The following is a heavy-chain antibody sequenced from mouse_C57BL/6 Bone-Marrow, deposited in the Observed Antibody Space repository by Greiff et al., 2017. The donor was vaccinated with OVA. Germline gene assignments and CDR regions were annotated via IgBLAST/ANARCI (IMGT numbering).Heavy chain of an antibody. D-gene: IGHD1-1*01. CDR2: IYPSDSET. V-gene: IGHV1-61*01. CDR3: ARGTTVVEGDY. Sequence: QVQLQQPGAELVRPGSSVKLSCKASGYTFTSYWMDWVKQRPGQGLEWIGNIYPSDSETHYNQKFKDKATLTVDKSSSNAYMQLSSLPSEDSAVYYCARGTTVVEGDYWGQGTTLTVSS. J-gene: IGHJ2*01. CDR1: GYTFTSYW.